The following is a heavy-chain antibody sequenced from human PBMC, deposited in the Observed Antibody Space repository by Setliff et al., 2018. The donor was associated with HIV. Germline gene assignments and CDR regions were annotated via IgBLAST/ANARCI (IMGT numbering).Heavy chain of an antibody. CDR2: IIPEFGVA. Sequence: VASVKVSCKVSGGTLGSYAINWVRQAPGQGLEWIGGIIPEFGVASHSPRMQGRLTIDADKSRTTAYMVLSSLRSDDTAVYYCARSGGWWGYNNRHPYYYYVDVWGKGTPVTVSS. CDR1: GGTLGSYA. CDR3: ARSGGWWGYNNRHPYYYYVDV. J-gene: IGHJ6*03. V-gene: IGHV1-69*10. D-gene: IGHD3-16*01.